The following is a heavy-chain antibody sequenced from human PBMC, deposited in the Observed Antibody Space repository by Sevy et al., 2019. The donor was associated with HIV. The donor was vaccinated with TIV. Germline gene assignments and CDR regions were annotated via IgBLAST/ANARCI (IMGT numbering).Heavy chain of an antibody. J-gene: IGHJ6*03. Sequence: GGSLRLSCSVSGFTFSKNNMNWVRQAPGKGLEWVSFISTTSAYIYYADSVKGRFTISRDNAKNFLYLQLRSLRAEDTAVYYCARVEGYSSSWDYYYMDVWGKGTTVTVSS. V-gene: IGHV3-21*06. CDR1: GFTFSKNN. CDR2: ISTTSAYI. CDR3: ARVEGYSSSWDYYYMDV. D-gene: IGHD6-13*01.